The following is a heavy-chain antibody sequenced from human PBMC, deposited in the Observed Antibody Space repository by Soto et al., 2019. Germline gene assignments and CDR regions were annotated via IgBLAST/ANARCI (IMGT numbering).Heavy chain of an antibody. D-gene: IGHD3-3*01. CDR3: TTIFGVVFDS. CDR1: GYTFTSCA. V-gene: IGHV1-3*01. J-gene: IGHJ4*02. Sequence: ASVKVSCKASGYTFTSCAMRWVRQAPGQRLEWMGWINAGSGHTKYSQRFQGRVTITRDTSASTAYMELSSLRSEDTAVYYCTTIFGVVFDSWGQGTLVTVSS. CDR2: INAGSGHT.